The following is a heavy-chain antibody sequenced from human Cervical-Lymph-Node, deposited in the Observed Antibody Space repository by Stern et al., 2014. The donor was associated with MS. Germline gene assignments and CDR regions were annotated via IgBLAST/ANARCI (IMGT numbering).Heavy chain of an antibody. V-gene: IGHV1-3*01. CDR1: GYTFTSYG. Sequence: VQLVESGAEVKKPGASVKVSCKASGYTFTSYGISWVRQAPGQRLEWMGWINAGNGNTKYSQKFQGRVTITRDTSVSTAYMELSSLRSEDTAVYYCARGAVAGRGYFDYWGQGTLVTVSS. D-gene: IGHD6-19*01. CDR2: INAGNGNT. CDR3: ARGAVAGRGYFDY. J-gene: IGHJ4*02.